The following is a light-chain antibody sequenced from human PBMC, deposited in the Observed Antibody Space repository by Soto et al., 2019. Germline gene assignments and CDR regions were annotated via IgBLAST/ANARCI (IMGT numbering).Light chain of an antibody. V-gene: IGKV3-20*01. J-gene: IGKJ4*01. CDR1: QSLSSTY. Sequence: EIVLTLSPGTLSLSPGERATLSCRASQSLSSTYLAWYQQKPGQAPRLLIYGASSRATGIPDRFSGSGSGTDFTLTISRLEPEDVAVYYWQQYGSSPVTFGGGTRVEIK. CDR3: QQYGSSPVT. CDR2: GAS.